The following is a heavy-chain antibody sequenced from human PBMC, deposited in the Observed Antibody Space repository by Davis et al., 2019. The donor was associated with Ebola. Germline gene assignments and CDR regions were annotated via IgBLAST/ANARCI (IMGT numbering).Heavy chain of an antibody. CDR2: IKSKTDGGIT. V-gene: IGHV3-15*07. D-gene: IGHD3-3*01. CDR3: TTKPYYDFWSGYYSY. J-gene: IGHJ4*02. CDR1: GFTFSNAW. Sequence: PGGSLRLSCAASGFTFSNAWMNWVRQAPGKGLEWVGRIKSKTDGGITDYAAPVKGRFTISRDDSKNTLYLQMNSLKTEDTAVYYCTTKPYYDFWSGYYSYWGQGTLVTVSS.